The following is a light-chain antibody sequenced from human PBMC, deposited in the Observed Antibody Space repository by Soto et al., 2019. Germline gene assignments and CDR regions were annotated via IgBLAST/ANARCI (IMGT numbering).Light chain of an antibody. CDR3: QQYGSSAWT. CDR1: QSVSSSY. V-gene: IGKV3-20*01. Sequence: EIGLAQCSGTLSLSPGERATLSCRASQSVSSSYLAWYQQKPGQAPRLLIYGASSRATGIPDRFSGSGSGTDFTLTISRLEPEDFAVYYCQQYGSSAWTFREG. CDR2: GAS. J-gene: IGKJ1*01.